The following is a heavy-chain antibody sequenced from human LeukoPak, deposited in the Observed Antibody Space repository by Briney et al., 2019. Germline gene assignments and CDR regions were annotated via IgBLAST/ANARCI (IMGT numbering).Heavy chain of an antibody. D-gene: IGHD5-24*01. Sequence: SETLSLTSTVSGDSISLYSWSWIRQPPGKGLDWIGYIYYTGSTKSNPSLKSRVTISVDTSKKQFSLNLSSVTAADTAVYYCARQLDGAFDIWGQGTMVTVSS. J-gene: IGHJ3*02. CDR3: ARQLDGAFDI. V-gene: IGHV4-59*01. CDR1: GDSISLYS. CDR2: IYYTGST.